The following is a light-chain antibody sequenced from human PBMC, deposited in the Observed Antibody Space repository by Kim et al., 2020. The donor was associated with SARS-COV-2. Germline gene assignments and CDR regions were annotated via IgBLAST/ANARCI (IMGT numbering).Light chain of an antibody. CDR2: GAS. CDR3: QQYINWPLT. J-gene: IGKJ4*01. V-gene: IGKV3-15*01. CDR1: QSVSSN. Sequence: EIVMTQSPATLSVSPGERATLSCRASQSVSSNLAWYQQKPGQAPRLLIYGASTRATGIPGRFSGSGSGTEFTLTISSLQSEDFAVYYCQQYINWPLTFGGGTKVDIK.